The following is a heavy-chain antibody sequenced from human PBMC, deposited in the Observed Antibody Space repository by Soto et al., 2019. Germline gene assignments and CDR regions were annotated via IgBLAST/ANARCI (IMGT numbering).Heavy chain of an antibody. CDR3: ARDRDAAVDAFDI. CDR1: GYTFTSYG. D-gene: IGHD6-13*01. J-gene: IGHJ3*02. V-gene: IGHV1-18*01. CDR2: ISAYNGST. Sequence: ASVKVSCKASGYTFTSYGISWVRQAPGQGLEWMGWISAYNGSTSYAQKFQGRVTMTRDTSTSTVYMELSSLRSEDTAVYYCARDRDAAVDAFDIWGQGTMVTVSS.